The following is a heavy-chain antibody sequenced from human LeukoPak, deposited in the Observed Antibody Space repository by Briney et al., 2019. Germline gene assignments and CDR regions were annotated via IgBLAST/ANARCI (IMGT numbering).Heavy chain of an antibody. Sequence: PGGSLRLSCAASGXTFSSYAMSWVRQAPGKGREWVSAISGSGGSTYYADSVKGRFTISRDNSKNTLYLQMNSLRAEDTAAYYCAKVGSSWTPYWGQGTLVTVSS. D-gene: IGHD6-13*01. CDR1: GXTFSSYA. J-gene: IGHJ4*02. V-gene: IGHV3-23*01. CDR3: AKVGSSWTPY. CDR2: ISGSGGST.